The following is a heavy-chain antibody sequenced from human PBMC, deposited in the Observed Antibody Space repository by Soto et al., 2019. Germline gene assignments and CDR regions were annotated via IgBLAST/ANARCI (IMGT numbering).Heavy chain of an antibody. V-gene: IGHV1-18*01. D-gene: IGHD6-6*01. CDR2: ISGYNGNT. CDR3: AGEGQLGY. Sequence: QVQLVQSGAEVKKPGASVKVSCKASGYTFTNYGFSWVRQAPGQGLEWMGWISGYNGNTYYAERLEGRVTMTTDASTRTAYMGLKSLRYDDTAVYYCAGEGQLGYWGQGTPVTVSS. CDR1: GYTFTNYG. J-gene: IGHJ4*02.